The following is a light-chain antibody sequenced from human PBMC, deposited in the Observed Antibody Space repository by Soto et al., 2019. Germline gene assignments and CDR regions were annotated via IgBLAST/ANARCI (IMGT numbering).Light chain of an antibody. CDR1: QSVSNNY. Sequence: EIVLTQSPGTLSLSPGERASLSCRAIQSVSNNYLAWYQQKPGQAPRLLIYGASNRATGIPDRFSGSGSGRDFTLTIGGLEPEDFAVYYCQQYGSSPLISFGQGTRLEIK. J-gene: IGKJ5*01. CDR2: GAS. V-gene: IGKV3-20*01. CDR3: QQYGSSPLIS.